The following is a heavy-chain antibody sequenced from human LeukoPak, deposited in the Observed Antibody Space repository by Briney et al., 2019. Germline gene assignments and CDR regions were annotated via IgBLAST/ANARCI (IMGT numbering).Heavy chain of an antibody. Sequence: GGSLRLSCAASGFTFSDYYMSWIRQASGKGLEWVSVIYSDGSTFYADSVKGRFTISRDNAKNTLYLQMNSLRPEDTAVYYCARGPWDCWGQGTLVTVSS. CDR2: IYSDGST. J-gene: IGHJ4*02. CDR1: GFTFSDYY. CDR3: ARGPWDC. V-gene: IGHV3-53*05.